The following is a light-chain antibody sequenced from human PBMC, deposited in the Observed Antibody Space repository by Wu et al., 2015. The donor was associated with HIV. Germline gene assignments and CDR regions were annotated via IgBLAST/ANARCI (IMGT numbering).Light chain of an antibody. V-gene: IGKV3-20*01. CDR1: QSVSSY. CDR2: GAS. J-gene: IGKJ1*01. CDR3: QHYGNSLWT. Sequence: EIVLTQSPGTLSLSPGERATLSCRASQSVSSYLAWYQQKPGQAPRLLIYGASTRATGIPDRFSGSGSGTDFTLTISRLEPEDFAVYYCQHYGNSLWTFGQGTKVEIK.